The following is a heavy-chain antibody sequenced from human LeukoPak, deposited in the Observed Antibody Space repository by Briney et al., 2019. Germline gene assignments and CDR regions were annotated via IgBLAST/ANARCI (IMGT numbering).Heavy chain of an antibody. CDR3: VRDWEGFNFDI. CDR1: GGSVSSYY. J-gene: IGHJ3*02. V-gene: IGHV4-59*02. Sequence: SETLSLTCTVSGGSVSSYYWSWVRQPPGEGLGWIAYVYNSGSTNYSPSLKSRVTISVDRSKNQFSLKMNSVTAADTAVYYCVRDWEGFNFDIWGQGTMVTVSS. D-gene: IGHD1-26*01. CDR2: VYNSGST.